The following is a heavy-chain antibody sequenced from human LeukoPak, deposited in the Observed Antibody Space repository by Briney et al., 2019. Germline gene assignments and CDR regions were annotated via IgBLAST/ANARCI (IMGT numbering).Heavy chain of an antibody. Sequence: SGTLSLTCTVSGGSVRSYYWSWIRQPAGKGLEWIGRIYISGSTNYNPSLKSRVTMSIDTSKNQFSLKLSSVTAADTAVYYCARDNGYTSGWGPPFDYWGQGTLVTVSS. CDR1: GGSVRSYY. V-gene: IGHV4-4*07. CDR2: IYISGST. CDR3: ARDNGYTSGWGPPFDY. D-gene: IGHD6-19*01. J-gene: IGHJ4*02.